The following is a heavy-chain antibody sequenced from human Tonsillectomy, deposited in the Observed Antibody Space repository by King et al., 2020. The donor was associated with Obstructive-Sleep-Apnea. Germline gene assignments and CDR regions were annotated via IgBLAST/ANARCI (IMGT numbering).Heavy chain of an antibody. CDR1: GYTFTSYG. CDR2: ISAYNGYT. D-gene: IGHD3-3*01. J-gene: IGHJ6*02. CDR3: ARSRVRAANLDFYYGMDV. V-gene: IGHV1-18*01. Sequence: QLVQSGAEVKKPGASVKVSCKASGYTFTSYGFGWVRQAPGQGLEWMGWISAYNGYTNYAQKFQGRVTMTTDTSTSTAYMELRSLRSDDTAVYYCARSRVRAANLDFYYGMDVWGQGTTVTVSS.